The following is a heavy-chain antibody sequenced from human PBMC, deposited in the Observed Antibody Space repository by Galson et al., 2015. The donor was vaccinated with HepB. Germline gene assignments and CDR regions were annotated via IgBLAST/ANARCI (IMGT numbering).Heavy chain of an antibody. CDR2: IGTAGDT. CDR1: GFTFSSYD. CDR3: ARGLNDSSGYYLVDWYFDL. D-gene: IGHD3-22*01. V-gene: IGHV3-13*04. Sequence: SLRLSCAASGFTFSSYDMHWVRQATGKGLEWVSAIGTAGDTYYPGSVKGRFTISRENAKNSLYLQMNSLRAGDTAVYYCARGLNDSSGYYLVDWYFDLWGRGTLVTVSS. J-gene: IGHJ2*01.